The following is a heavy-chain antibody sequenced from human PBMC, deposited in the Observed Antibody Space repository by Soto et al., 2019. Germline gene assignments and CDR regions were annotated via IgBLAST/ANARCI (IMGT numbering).Heavy chain of an antibody. CDR3: AKDAPHYYGSGSYTPMDV. V-gene: IGHV3-23*01. CDR1: GFTFSSYA. CDR2: ISGSGGST. D-gene: IGHD3-10*01. J-gene: IGHJ6*02. Sequence: EVQLLESGGGLVQPGGSLRLSCAASGFTFSSYAMSWVRQAPGKGLEWVSAISGSGGSTYYADSVKGRFNISRDNSKNTLYLHMNSLRAEDTAVYYCAKDAPHYYGSGSYTPMDVWGQGTTVTVSS.